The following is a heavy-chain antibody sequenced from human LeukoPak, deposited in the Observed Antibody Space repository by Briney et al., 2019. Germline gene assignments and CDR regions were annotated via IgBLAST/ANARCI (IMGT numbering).Heavy chain of an antibody. D-gene: IGHD3-3*01. CDR2: FDPEDGET. CDR1: GYTLTELS. Sequence: ASVKVSCKVSGYTLTELSMHWVRQAPGKGLEWMGGFDPEDGETIYAQKFQGRVAMTEDTSTDTAYMELSSLRSEDTAVYYCATRFLEWLPDAIPLDPWSQGTLVTVSS. V-gene: IGHV1-24*01. J-gene: IGHJ5*02. CDR3: ATRFLEWLPDAIPLDP.